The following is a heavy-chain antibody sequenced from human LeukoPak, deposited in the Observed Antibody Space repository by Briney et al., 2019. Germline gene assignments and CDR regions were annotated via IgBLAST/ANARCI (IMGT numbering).Heavy chain of an antibody. Sequence: GGSLRLSCAASGFTFSSYSMNWVRQAPGKGLEWVSYISSRSGTIYYADSVKGRFTISRDNAKNSLYLQMNGLRDEDTAAYHCARDPTGRWAFDIWGQGTMVTVSS. D-gene: IGHD3-10*01. CDR3: ARDPTGRWAFDI. CDR1: GFTFSSYS. J-gene: IGHJ3*02. CDR2: ISSRSGTI. V-gene: IGHV3-48*02.